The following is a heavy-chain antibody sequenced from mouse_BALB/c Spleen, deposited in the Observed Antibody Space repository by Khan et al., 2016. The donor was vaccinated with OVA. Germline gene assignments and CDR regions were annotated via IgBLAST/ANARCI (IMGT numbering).Heavy chain of an antibody. V-gene: IGHV14-3*02. CDR3: ARMATK. J-gene: IGHJ2*01. CDR2: IEPQNGNT. Sequence: EVQLQESGAELVKSGATVKLSCTASGLNIKDTYMHWLKQWPEQGLEWIGRIEPQNGNTKYDPKFQGKATITADTTSNTAYLQLSRLTSEAADVYYCARMATKWGQGTTLTVSA. D-gene: IGHD1-2*01. CDR1: GLNIKDTY.